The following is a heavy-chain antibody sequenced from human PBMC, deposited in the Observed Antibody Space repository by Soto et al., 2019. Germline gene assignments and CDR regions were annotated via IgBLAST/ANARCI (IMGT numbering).Heavy chain of an antibody. CDR2: SIPIFGTA. CDR1: GGTFSSYA. CDR3: ARFSRNNWNDGRFFDY. Sequence: SAKVSCKASGGTFSSYAISWVRQAPGQGLEWMGGSIPIFGTANYAQKFQGRVTITADKSTSTAYMELSSLRSEDTAVYYCARFSRNNWNDGRFFDYWAQGTMVTVSS. D-gene: IGHD1-1*01. V-gene: IGHV1-69*06. J-gene: IGHJ4*02.